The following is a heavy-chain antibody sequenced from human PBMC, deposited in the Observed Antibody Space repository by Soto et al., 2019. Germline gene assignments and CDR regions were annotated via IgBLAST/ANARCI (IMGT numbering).Heavy chain of an antibody. J-gene: IGHJ5*02. D-gene: IGHD2-21*01. V-gene: IGHV4-59*01. Sequence: PSETLSLTCTVSGGSISSYYWSWIRQPPGKGLEWIGYIYYSGSTNYNPSLKSRVTISVDTSKNQFSLKLSSVTAADTAVYYCARDLEHEDWFDPWGQGTLVTVSS. CDR2: IYYSGST. CDR1: GGSISSYY. CDR3: ARDLEHEDWFDP.